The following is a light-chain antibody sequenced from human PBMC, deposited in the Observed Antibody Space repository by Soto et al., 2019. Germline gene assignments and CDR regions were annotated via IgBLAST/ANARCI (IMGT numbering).Light chain of an antibody. CDR3: AAWDDSLNGWV. J-gene: IGLJ3*02. CDR2: SNN. CDR1: SSNIGSNT. V-gene: IGLV1-44*01. Sequence: QSVLTPPPSASGTPGQRVTISCSGSSSNIGSNTVNWYQQLPGTAPKLLIYSNNQRPSGVPDRFSGSKSGTSASLAISGLQSEDEADYYCAAWDDSLNGWVFGGGTQVTVL.